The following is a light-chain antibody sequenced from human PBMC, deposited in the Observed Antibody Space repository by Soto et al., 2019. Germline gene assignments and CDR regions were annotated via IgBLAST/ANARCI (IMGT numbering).Light chain of an antibody. Sequence: QSALTQPASVSASPGQSIAISCSGTSSDVGAYDYVSWYQHHPGKAPKLIIYEVTYRPSGVSNRFSASKSGNTASLTISGPQAEDEADYYCSSYTRSSTYVFGTGTKVTVL. J-gene: IGLJ1*01. V-gene: IGLV2-14*01. CDR3: SSYTRSSTYV. CDR2: EVT. CDR1: SSDVGAYDY.